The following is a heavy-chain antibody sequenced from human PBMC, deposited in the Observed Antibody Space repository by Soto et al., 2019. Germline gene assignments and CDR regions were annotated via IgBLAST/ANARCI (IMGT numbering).Heavy chain of an antibody. J-gene: IGHJ6*02. V-gene: IGHV1-69*13. Sequence: ASVKVSCKASGGTFSSYAISWVRQAPGQGLEWMGGIIPIFGTANYAQKFQGRVTITADESTSTAYMELSSLRSEDTAVYYCARGSLPYVLRFLDPRLGLAYYYGMDVWGQGTKVTVSS. D-gene: IGHD3-3*01. CDR3: ARGSLPYVLRFLDPRLGLAYYYGMDV. CDR1: GGTFSSYA. CDR2: IIPIFGTA.